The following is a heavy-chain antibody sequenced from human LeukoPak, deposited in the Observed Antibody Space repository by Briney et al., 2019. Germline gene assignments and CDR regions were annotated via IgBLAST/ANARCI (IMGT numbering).Heavy chain of an antibody. D-gene: IGHD4-17*01. Sequence: GGSLRLSCAASGFTFSSYAMSWVRQAPGKGLEWVANIKQDGSEKYYVDSVKGRFTISRDNAKNSLYLQMNSLRAEDTAVYYCARWDSDYAAFDIWGQGTMVTVSS. J-gene: IGHJ3*02. CDR3: ARWDSDYAAFDI. CDR1: GFTFSSYA. V-gene: IGHV3-7*01. CDR2: IKQDGSEK.